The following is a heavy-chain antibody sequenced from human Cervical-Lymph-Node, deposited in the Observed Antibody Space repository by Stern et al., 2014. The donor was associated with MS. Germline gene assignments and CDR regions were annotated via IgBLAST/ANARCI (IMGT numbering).Heavy chain of an antibody. CDR1: GYTFTGYY. V-gene: IGHV1-2*06. CDR3: ARSLNWNDVEDYHYGLDV. D-gene: IGHD1-1*01. CDR2: INPNSGDT. J-gene: IGHJ6*02. Sequence: DQLVESGAEVKKPGASVKVPCKASGYTFTGYYLHWVRQAPGQGLEWMGRINPNSGDTKYAQNFQDRVTMTRDTSISTAYMELSGLRSDDAAVYYCARSLNWNDVEDYHYGLDVWGQGTTVTVSS.